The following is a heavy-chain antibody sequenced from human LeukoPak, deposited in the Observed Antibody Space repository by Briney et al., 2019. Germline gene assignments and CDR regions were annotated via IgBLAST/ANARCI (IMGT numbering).Heavy chain of an antibody. CDR1: GFTFSSYS. CDR2: ISSSSSYI. D-gene: IGHD2-2*01. V-gene: IGHV3-21*01. J-gene: IGHJ6*03. Sequence: GGSLRLSCAASGFTFSSYSMNWVRQAPGKGLEWVSSISSSSSYIYYADSVKGRFTISRDNAKNSLHLQMNSLRAEDTAVYYCARREVGYCSSTSCPALDYYYYYMDVWGKGTTVTVSS. CDR3: ARREVGYCSSTSCPALDYYYYYMDV.